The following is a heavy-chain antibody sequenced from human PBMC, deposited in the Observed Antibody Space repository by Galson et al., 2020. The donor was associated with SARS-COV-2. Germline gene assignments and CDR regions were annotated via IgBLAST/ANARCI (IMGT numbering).Heavy chain of an antibody. J-gene: IGHJ4*02. V-gene: IGHV1-69*13. CDR3: ATDFAIFGVVILHY. D-gene: IGHD3-3*01. CDR2: IIHVFHTA. Sequence: SVKVSCKASGGTFSNSDVNWVRQAPGQGLEWLGGIIHVFHTATYAQKFQGRVTITADEPTTTAYMELTSLRSDDTAVYYCATDFAIFGVVILHYWGQGTLVTVSS. CDR1: GGTFSNSD.